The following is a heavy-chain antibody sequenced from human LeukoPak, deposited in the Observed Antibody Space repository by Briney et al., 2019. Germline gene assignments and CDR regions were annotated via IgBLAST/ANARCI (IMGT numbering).Heavy chain of an antibody. D-gene: IGHD1-26*01. Sequence: SETLSLTCTVSGGSISSYYWSWIRQPPGKGLEWIGYIYYSGSTNYNPSLKSRVTISLDTSENHFSLRLSSVTAADTAVYYCARDREVGATGYYFDYWGQGTLVTVSS. V-gene: IGHV4-59*12. J-gene: IGHJ4*02. CDR2: IYYSGST. CDR1: GGSISSYY. CDR3: ARDREVGATGYYFDY.